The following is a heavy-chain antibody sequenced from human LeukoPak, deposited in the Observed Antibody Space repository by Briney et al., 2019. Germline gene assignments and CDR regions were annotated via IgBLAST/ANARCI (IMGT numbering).Heavy chain of an antibody. Sequence: GGSLRLSCAASGFTFSNAWMSWVRQAPGKGLEWVGRIKSKTDGGTTDYAAPVKGRFTISRDDSKNTLYLQMNSLKTEDTAVYYCTTRPEVEMATIGDYWGQGTLVTVS. V-gene: IGHV3-15*01. CDR3: TTRPEVEMATIGDY. CDR2: IKSKTDGGTT. CDR1: GFTFSNAW. D-gene: IGHD5-24*01. J-gene: IGHJ4*02.